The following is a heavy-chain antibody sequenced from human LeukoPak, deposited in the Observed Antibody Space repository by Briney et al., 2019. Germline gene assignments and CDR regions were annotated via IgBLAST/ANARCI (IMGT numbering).Heavy chain of an antibody. J-gene: IGHJ6*03. CDR3: ARVFDYYYFYMDV. CDR2: ISPENGDT. D-gene: IGHD3-3*01. V-gene: IGHV1-18*04. CDR1: GYTFTGYY. Sequence: ASVKVSCKASGYTFTGYYMHWVRQAPGQGLEWMGWISPENGDTNYAQTFQDRVTMTTDTSTNTAYMELRSLTSDDTAVYFCARVFDYYYFYMDVWGEGTTVIISS.